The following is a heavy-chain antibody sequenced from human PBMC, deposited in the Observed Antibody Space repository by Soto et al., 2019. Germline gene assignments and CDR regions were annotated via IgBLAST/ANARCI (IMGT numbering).Heavy chain of an antibody. D-gene: IGHD3-3*01. Sequence: GASVKVSCTVSGYTLTELSMHWVRQAPGKGLEWMGGFDPEDGETIYAQKFQGRVTMTEDTSTDTAYMELSSLRSEDTAVYYCATGPYYDFWSGYRNYYYYMDVWGKGTTVTVSS. CDR2: FDPEDGET. V-gene: IGHV1-24*01. CDR1: GYTLTELS. J-gene: IGHJ6*03. CDR3: ATGPYYDFWSGYRNYYYYMDV.